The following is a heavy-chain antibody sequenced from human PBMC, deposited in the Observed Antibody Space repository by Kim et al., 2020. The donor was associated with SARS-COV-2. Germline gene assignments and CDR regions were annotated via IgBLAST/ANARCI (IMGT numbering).Heavy chain of an antibody. CDR1: GGTFSSYA. J-gene: IGHJ6*02. V-gene: IGHV1-69*13. Sequence: SVKVSCKASGGTFSSYAISWVRQAPGQGLEWMGGIIPIFGTANYAQKFQGRVTITADESTSTAYMELSSLRSEDTAVYYCANGDYSGYGMDVWGQGTTVTVSS. CDR3: ANGDYSGYGMDV. CDR2: IIPIFGTA. D-gene: IGHD4-17*01.